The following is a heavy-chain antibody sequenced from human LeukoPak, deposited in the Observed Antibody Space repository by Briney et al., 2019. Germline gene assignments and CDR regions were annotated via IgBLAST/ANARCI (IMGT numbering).Heavy chain of an antibody. CDR1: GFTVSNYA. CDR2: IRGSGGNT. V-gene: IGHV3-23*01. D-gene: IGHD2-2*01. CDR3: ARYCSGTCYSGFEY. Sequence: PGGSLRLSCAASGFTVSNYAMSWVRQAPGKGLEWVSTIRGSGGNTYYVGSVKGRFTTSRDTSKNTLYLQMNSLRAEDTALYYCARYCSGTCYSGFEYWGQGTLVTVSS. J-gene: IGHJ4*02.